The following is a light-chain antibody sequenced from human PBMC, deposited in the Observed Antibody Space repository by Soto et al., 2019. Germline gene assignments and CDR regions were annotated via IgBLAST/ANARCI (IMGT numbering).Light chain of an antibody. V-gene: IGLV1-44*01. CDR1: SSNIGSNT. Sequence: QSVLTQPPSSSGTPGQRVTISCSGSSSNIGSNTVNWYQQLPGTPPKLLIYSNNQRPSGVPDRFSGSKSGTSASLAISGLQSEDEADYYCAAWDDSLNGPVFGGGTKLTV. CDR3: AAWDDSLNGPV. J-gene: IGLJ2*01. CDR2: SNN.